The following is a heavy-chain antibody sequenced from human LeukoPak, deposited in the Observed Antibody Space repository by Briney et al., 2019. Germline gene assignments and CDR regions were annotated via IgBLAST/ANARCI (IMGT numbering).Heavy chain of an antibody. D-gene: IGHD2-21*01. CDR3: ARGELAYCGGDCQRGFDY. V-gene: IGHV1-69*04. CDR2: IIPILGIA. CDR1: GYTFTSYG. Sequence: SVKVSCKASGYTFTSYGISWVRQAPGQGLEWMGRIIPILGIANYAQKFQGRVTITADESTSTAYMELSSLRSEDTAVYYCARGELAYCGGDCQRGFDYWGQGTLVTVSS. J-gene: IGHJ4*02.